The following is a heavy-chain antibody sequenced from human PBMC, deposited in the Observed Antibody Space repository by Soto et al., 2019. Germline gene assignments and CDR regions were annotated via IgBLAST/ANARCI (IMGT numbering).Heavy chain of an antibody. CDR2: IIPIFGTA. V-gene: IGHV1-69*13. J-gene: IGHJ6*04. Sequence: SVKVSCKASGGTFSSYAISWVRQAPGQGLEWMGGIIPIFGTANYAQKFQGRVTITADESTSTAYMELSSLRSEDTAVYYCARGEPAARSQVYYYGMDVWREGTKVTVPS. CDR1: GGTFSSYA. CDR3: ARGEPAARSQVYYYGMDV. D-gene: IGHD6-6*01.